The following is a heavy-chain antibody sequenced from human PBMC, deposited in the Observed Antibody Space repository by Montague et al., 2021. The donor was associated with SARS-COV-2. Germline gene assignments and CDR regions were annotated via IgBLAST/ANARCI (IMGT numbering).Heavy chain of an antibody. CDR2: IYYTANT. CDR1: GGSIISTTSN. CDR3: ARARLRYDWFDP. J-gene: IGHJ5*02. V-gene: IGHV4-39*01. Sequence: SETLSLTCTVSGGSIISTTSNWGWIRQPPGKGLEWIGSIYYTANTYYTPSLKTRVTISVDTSKNQFSLRLRAVTAADTAVYYCARARLRYDWFDPWGQGTLVTVSS. D-gene: IGHD5-12*01.